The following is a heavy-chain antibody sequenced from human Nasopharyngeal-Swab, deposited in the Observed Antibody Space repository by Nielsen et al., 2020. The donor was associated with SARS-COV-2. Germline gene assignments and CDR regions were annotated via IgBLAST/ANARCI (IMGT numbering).Heavy chain of an antibody. CDR1: GFTFSSYA. CDR3: GRTAH. V-gene: IGHV3-30*04. CDR2: ISYDGSNK. J-gene: IGHJ4*02. Sequence: GESLKVSCAASGFTFSSYAMHWVRQAPGKGLERVAVISYDGSNKYYADSVKGRFTISRDNSKNTLYLQTNSLRAEDTAVYYCGRTAHWGQGTLVTVSS.